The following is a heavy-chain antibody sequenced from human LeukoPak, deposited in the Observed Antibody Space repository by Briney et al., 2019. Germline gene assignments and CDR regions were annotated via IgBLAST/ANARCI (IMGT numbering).Heavy chain of an antibody. D-gene: IGHD6-13*01. J-gene: IGHJ4*02. CDR2: ISSSSSYI. CDR1: GFTFSSYS. Sequence: GGSLRLSCAASGFTFSSYSMNWVRRAPGKGLEWVSSISSSSSYIYYADSVKGRFTISRDNAKNSLYLQMNSLRAEDTAVYYCARDLGGSWFQVRERIFDYWGPGTLVTVSS. V-gene: IGHV3-21*01. CDR3: ARDLGGSWFQVRERIFDY.